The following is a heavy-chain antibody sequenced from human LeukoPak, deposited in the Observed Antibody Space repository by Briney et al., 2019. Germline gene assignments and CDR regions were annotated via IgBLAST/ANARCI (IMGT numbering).Heavy chain of an antibody. CDR2: IWHDGSNK. V-gene: IGHV3-33*01. J-gene: IGHJ4*02. Sequence: SGGSLRLSCAASGFTFSRFNLHWVRQAPGKGLEWVAVIWHDGSNKYYTDSVKGRFTISRDDSKNTLYLQMNSLKAEDTAVYYCARPDYGAPGDYWGQGTLVTVSS. CDR3: ARPDYGAPGDY. D-gene: IGHD4-17*01. CDR1: GFTFSRFN.